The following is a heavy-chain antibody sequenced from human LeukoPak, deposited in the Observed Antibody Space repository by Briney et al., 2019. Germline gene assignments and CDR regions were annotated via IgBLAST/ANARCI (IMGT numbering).Heavy chain of an antibody. Sequence: PSETLSLTCAVYGGSFSGNYWSWIRQSPGKGLEWIGEINHSGSTNYNPSLKSRVTISVDTSKKQFSLKLRSVTAADTAVYYCARASWGGHWFDPWGQGTLATVSS. J-gene: IGHJ5*02. D-gene: IGHD3-16*01. CDR1: GGSFSGNY. V-gene: IGHV4-34*01. CDR3: ARASWGGHWFDP. CDR2: INHSGST.